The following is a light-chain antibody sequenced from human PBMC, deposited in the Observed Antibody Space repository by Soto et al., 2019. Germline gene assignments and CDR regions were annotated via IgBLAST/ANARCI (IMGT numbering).Light chain of an antibody. J-gene: IGLJ2*01. CDR1: SSDVGAYNY. Sequence: QSALTQPASVSGSPGQSITISCTGTSSDVGAYNYVSWYQQHPGKAPKLMIYDVSNRPSGVSNRFSGSKSDNTASLTISGLQAEDEADYYCYSYTTSSTRVFGGGTQLTVL. CDR3: YSYTTSSTRV. CDR2: DVS. V-gene: IGLV2-14*01.